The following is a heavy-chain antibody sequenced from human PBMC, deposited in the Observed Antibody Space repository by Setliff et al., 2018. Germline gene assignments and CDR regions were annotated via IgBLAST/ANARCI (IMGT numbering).Heavy chain of an antibody. V-gene: IGHV4-59*01. D-gene: IGHD1-26*01. Sequence: SETLSLTCTVSGGSIRDYYWNWIRQSPGKGLEWIGYIYYRGSTNYNSSLKSRVTISIDMSTNQFSLKLSSATAADTAVYFCAAVGIDAGGGWFDPWGHGIPVTVSS. CDR2: IYYRGST. CDR3: AAVGIDAGGGWFDP. CDR1: GGSIRDYY. J-gene: IGHJ5*02.